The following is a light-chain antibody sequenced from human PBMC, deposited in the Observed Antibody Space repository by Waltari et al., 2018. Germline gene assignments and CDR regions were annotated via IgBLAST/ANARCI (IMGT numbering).Light chain of an antibody. V-gene: IGKV3-20*01. CDR1: QRVSSRY. CDR2: CAS. J-gene: IGKJ1*01. Sequence: EIVLTQSPGTLSLSPGERATLSCRASQRVSSRYLAWYQQKPGQAPRLLVYCASRRATGIADRFSGSGSGTDFTLTISRMEPEDFAVYYCQQYGSSPWTFGQGTKVEIK. CDR3: QQYGSSPWT.